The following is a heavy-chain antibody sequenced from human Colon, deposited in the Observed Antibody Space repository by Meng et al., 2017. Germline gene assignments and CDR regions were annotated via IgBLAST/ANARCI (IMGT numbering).Heavy chain of an antibody. Sequence: GESLKISCKGSGYSFTSYWIGWVRQMPGKGLEWMGIIYPGDSDTRYSPSFKGQVTISADKTISTACPQRSSMKASDTAMYYCARHAPEQWLPTGDYWGQRTLVTVSS. D-gene: IGHD6-19*01. CDR2: IYPGDSDT. CDR1: GYSFTSYW. J-gene: IGHJ4*02. CDR3: ARHAPEQWLPTGDY. V-gene: IGHV5-51*01.